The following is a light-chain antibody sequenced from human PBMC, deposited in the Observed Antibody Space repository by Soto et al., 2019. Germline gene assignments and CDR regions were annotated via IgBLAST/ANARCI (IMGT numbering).Light chain of an antibody. J-gene: IGKJ1*01. V-gene: IGKV4-1*01. CDR1: QSLLNSSNNKNY. CDR2: WAS. CDR3: QQYYSTPLT. Sequence: DIVMTQSPDSLAVSLGERATINCKSSQSLLNSSNNKNYLAWYQQKPGQPPKLLIYWASTRESGVPDRFSGSGSGTDFTLTVSSLQAEDVAVYYCQQYYSTPLTFGQGTKVHIK.